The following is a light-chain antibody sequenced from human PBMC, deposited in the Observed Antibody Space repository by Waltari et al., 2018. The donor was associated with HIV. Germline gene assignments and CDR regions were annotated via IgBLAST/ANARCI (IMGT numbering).Light chain of an antibody. CDR1: SLSSYY. Sequence: SSELTQVPVVSVALGQTVTITCQGDSLSSYYATWYQQKPGQAPLLVFFGKNSRPSGIPDRFSGSNSRNKASLTITGAQAEDEADYYCYSRDSTTNHRVFGGGTKLTVL. V-gene: IGLV3-19*01. J-gene: IGLJ2*01. CDR2: GKN. CDR3: YSRDSTTNHRV.